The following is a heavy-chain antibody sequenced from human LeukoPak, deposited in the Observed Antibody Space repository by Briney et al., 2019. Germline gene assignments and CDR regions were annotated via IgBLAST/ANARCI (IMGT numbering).Heavy chain of an antibody. J-gene: IGHJ4*02. CDR2: FYRGDST. V-gene: IGHV3-53*01. CDR1: GFTISSSY. Sequence: GGSLRLSCAASGFTISSSYMYWVRQAPGKGLEWVSFFYRGDSTYYAESVRGRFTISRDNSKNTLYLLMNSLIPEDTAVYYCARVIAVAGSTVDYWGQGTLVTVSS. CDR3: ARVIAVAGSTVDY. D-gene: IGHD6-19*01.